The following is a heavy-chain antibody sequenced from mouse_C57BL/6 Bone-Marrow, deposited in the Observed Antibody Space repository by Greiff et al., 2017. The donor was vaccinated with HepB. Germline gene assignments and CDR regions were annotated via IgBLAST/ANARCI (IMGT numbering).Heavy chain of an antibody. D-gene: IGHD1-1*01. CDR2: IDPSDSYT. CDR1: GYTFTSYW. CDR3: ARAYYYGSSWFAY. Sequence: QVQLQQPGAELVMPGASVKLSCKASGYTFTSYWMHWVKQRPGQGLEWIGEIDPSDSYTNYNQKFKGKATLTADKSSSTAYMQLNSLTSEDSAVYVCARAYYYGSSWFAYWGQGTLVTVSA. J-gene: IGHJ3*01. V-gene: IGHV1-69*01.